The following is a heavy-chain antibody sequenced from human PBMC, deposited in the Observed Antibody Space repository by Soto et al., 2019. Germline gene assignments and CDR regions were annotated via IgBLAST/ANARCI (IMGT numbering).Heavy chain of an antibody. CDR1: GGSFSGYY. CDR3: ARGNGSRRLRYFDWLSVGVRAFDI. D-gene: IGHD3-9*01. V-gene: IGHV4-34*01. Sequence: QVQLQQWGAGLLKPSETLSLTCAVYGGSFSGYYWSWIRQPPGKGLEWIGEINHSGSTNYNPSLKSRVTISVDTSKNQFSLKLSSVTAADTAVYYCARGNGSRRLRYFDWLSVGVRAFDIWGQGTMVTVSS. J-gene: IGHJ3*02. CDR2: INHSGST.